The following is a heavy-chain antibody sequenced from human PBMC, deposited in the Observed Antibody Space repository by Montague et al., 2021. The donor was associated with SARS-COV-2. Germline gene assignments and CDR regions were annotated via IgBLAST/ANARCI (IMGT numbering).Heavy chain of an antibody. D-gene: IGHD2-15*01. CDR3: ARGGGYCGGSSCYYWFDP. CDR2: IYNSRAT. J-gene: IGHJ5*02. CDR1: GDSISSYY. Sequence: SETLSLTCTVSGDSISSYYWNWIRQPPGKGLEWIGYIYNSRATNYNPSVKSRVTISVDTSRNQFSLKLNSVTAADTAVYYCARGGGYCGGSSCYYWFDPWGQGTLVTVSS. V-gene: IGHV4-59*01.